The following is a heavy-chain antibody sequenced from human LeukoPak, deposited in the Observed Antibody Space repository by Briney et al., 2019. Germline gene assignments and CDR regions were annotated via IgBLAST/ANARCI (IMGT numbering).Heavy chain of an antibody. CDR2: FDPEDGET. J-gene: IGHJ6*03. D-gene: IGHD6-6*01. Sequence: ASVKVSCKVSGYTLTELSMHWVRQAPGKGLEWMGGFDPEDGETIYAQKFQGRVTMTEDTSTDTAYMELSSLRSEDTAVYFCARDWGVEGRPGYMDVWGKGTTVTVSS. V-gene: IGHV1-24*01. CDR3: ARDWGVEGRPGYMDV. CDR1: GYTLTELS.